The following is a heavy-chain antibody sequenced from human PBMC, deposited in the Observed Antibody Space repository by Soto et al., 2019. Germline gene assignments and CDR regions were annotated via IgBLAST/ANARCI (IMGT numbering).Heavy chain of an antibody. CDR2: IKSKTDGGTR. CDR1: GFTFSTYL. D-gene: IGHD4-4*01. Sequence: TGGSLRLSCAASGFTFSTYLMHWVRQAPGKGLEWVGRIKSKTDGGTRDYAAPVKGRFTISRDDSKNTLYLQMNSLKTEDTAVYYCTKDAVEMTTIDYWGQGTLVTVSS. CDR3: TKDAVEMTTIDY. J-gene: IGHJ4*02. V-gene: IGHV3-15*01.